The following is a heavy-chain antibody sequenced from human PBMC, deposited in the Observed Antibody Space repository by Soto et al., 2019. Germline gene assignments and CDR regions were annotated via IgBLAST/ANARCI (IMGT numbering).Heavy chain of an antibody. CDR3: ARDQGSSDAFDI. V-gene: IGHV4-38-2*02. CDR1: GYSISSGYY. J-gene: IGHJ3*02. CDR2: IYHSGST. Sequence: SETLSLTCAVSGYSISSGYYWGWIRQPPGKGLEWIGSIYHSGSTYYNPSLKSRVTISVDTSKNQFSLKLSSVTAADTAVYYCARDQGSSDAFDIWGQGTMVTVSS. D-gene: IGHD6-6*01.